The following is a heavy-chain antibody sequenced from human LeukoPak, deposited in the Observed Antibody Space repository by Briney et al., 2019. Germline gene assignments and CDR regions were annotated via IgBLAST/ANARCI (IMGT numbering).Heavy chain of an antibody. CDR3: ARGGYSYGFSFDS. D-gene: IGHD5-18*01. J-gene: IGHJ4*02. CDR1: GFTFSSYA. V-gene: IGHV3-23*01. Sequence: GGSLRLSCAASGFTFSSYAMTWVRQAPGKGLQWVSTIKADVGNTYYADSVKGRFTISRDNSRNTLYLQMNGLRAEDTAVYYCARGGYSYGFSFDSWGQGTLVTVSS. CDR2: IKADVGNT.